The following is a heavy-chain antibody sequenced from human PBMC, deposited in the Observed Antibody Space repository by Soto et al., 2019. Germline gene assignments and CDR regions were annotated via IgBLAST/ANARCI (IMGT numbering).Heavy chain of an antibody. J-gene: IGHJ6*04. CDR1: GGSFSGYY. CDR3: ARVRWGVIMPLEV. D-gene: IGHD3-10*01. CDR2: INHSGST. V-gene: IGHV4-34*01. Sequence: SETLSLTCAVYGGSFSGYYWSWIRQPPGKGLEWIGEINHSGSTNYNPSLKSRVTISVDTSKNQFSLKLSSVTAADTAVYYCARVRWGVIMPLEVWGKGTTVTVSS.